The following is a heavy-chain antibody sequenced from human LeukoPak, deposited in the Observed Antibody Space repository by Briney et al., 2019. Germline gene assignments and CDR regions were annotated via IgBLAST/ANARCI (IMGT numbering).Heavy chain of an antibody. D-gene: IGHD6-13*01. CDR2: IWYDGSNK. Sequence: GGSLRLSCAASGFTFSSYGMHWVRQAPGKGLEWVAVIWYDGSNKYYADSVKGRSTISRDNSKNTLHLQMNSLRAEDTAVYYCARDAVYSSSWQYYWGQGTLVTVSS. V-gene: IGHV3-33*01. CDR3: ARDAVYSSSWQYY. CDR1: GFTFSSYG. J-gene: IGHJ4*02.